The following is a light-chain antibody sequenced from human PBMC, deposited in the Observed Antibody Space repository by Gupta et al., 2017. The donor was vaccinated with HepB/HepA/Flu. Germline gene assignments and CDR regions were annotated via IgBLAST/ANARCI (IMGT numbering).Light chain of an antibody. CDR1: EDIYNH. V-gene: IGKV1-8*01. CDR3: QQYQCYPFN. CDR2: DAS. J-gene: IGKJ4*01. Sequence: ALRMTQSPSSFSASTGDRVTITCRASEDIYNHLDWYHQKPGEAPNLLIHDASTLEGGVPSRFSGSGSGTDFTLTITSLQSEDFGTYYCQQYQCYPFNFGGGTKVDIK.